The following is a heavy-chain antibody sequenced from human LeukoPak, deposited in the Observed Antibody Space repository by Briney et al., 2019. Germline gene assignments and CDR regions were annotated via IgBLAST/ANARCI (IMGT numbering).Heavy chain of an antibody. CDR1: GFTFSSYS. Sequence: GGSLRLSCAASGFTFSSYSMNWVRQAPGKGLEGVSYISSSSSTIYYADSVKGRFTISRDNAKNSLYLQMNSLRAEDTAVYYCARDRLELRGASYYYYMDVWGKGTTVTVSS. V-gene: IGHV3-48*01. J-gene: IGHJ6*03. D-gene: IGHD1-7*01. CDR3: ARDRLELRGASYYYYMDV. CDR2: ISSSSSTI.